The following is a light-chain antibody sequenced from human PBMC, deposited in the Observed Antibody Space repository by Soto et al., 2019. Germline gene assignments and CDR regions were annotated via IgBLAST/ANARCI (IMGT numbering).Light chain of an antibody. CDR3: CSYAGRYTYV. V-gene: IGLV2-11*01. CDR2: DVS. CDR1: SSDVGGYNY. J-gene: IGLJ1*01. Sequence: QSVLTQPRSVSGSPGQSVTISCTGSSSDVGGYNYVSWYQQHPGKAPKLIIYDVSKRPSGVPDRFSGSKSGNTASLTISGLQAEDDADYYCCSYAGRYTYVFGTGTKVTVL.